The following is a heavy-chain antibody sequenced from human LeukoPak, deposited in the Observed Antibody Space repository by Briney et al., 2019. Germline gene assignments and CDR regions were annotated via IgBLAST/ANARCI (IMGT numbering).Heavy chain of an antibody. CDR2: ISYDGSNK. CDR1: GFTFSSYG. V-gene: IGHV3-30*18. D-gene: IGHD6-19*01. CDR3: AKSPSSVWLVDC. Sequence: GGSLRLSCAASGFTFSSYGMHWVRQAPGKGLEWVAVISYDGSNKYYADSVKGRFTISRDNSKNTLYLQMNSLRAEDTAVYYCAKSPSSVWLVDCWGQGTLVTVSS. J-gene: IGHJ4*02.